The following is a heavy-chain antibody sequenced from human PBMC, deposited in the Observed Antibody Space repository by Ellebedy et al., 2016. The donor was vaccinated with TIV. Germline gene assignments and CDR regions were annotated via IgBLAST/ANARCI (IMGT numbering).Heavy chain of an antibody. V-gene: IGHV1-2*02. CDR3: ARSGAKYYYYYGMDV. CDR2: INPNSGGT. J-gene: IGHJ6*02. CDR1: GYTFTGYY. D-gene: IGHD7-27*01. Sequence: ASVKVSCXASGYTFTGYYMHWVRQAPGQGLEWMGWINPNSGGTNYAQKFQGRVTMTRDTSISTAYMELSRLRSDDTAVYYCARSGAKYYYYYGMDVWGQGTTVTVSS.